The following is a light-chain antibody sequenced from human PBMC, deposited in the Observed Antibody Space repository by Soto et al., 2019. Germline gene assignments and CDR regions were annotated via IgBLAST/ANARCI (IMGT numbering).Light chain of an antibody. Sequence: QSALTQPASVSGSPGQSITISCTGTSSDVGGYNYVSWYHQHPGKAPKLMIYDVSDRPSGVSTRFSGSTSGNTAALTISGVQAEEEDDYYCCSYTSSSTTCVFGAGTKVTVL. V-gene: IGLV2-14*01. CDR3: CSYTSSSTTCV. CDR1: SSDVGGYNY. CDR2: DVS. J-gene: IGLJ1*01.